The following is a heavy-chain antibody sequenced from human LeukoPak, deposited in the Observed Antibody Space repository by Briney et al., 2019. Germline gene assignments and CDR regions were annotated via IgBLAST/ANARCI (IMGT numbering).Heavy chain of an antibody. CDR3: ARDPTTVTKGLDI. V-gene: IGHV4-59*11. CDR1: GGSFNSHY. Sequence: SETLSLTCTVSGGSFNSHYWSWIRQPPGKELEWIGYISYIGSTNYNPSLKGRVTISVDTSKNQFSLKLSSVTAADTAVYYCARDPTTVTKGLDIWGQGTMVTVSS. D-gene: IGHD4-17*01. CDR2: ISYIGST. J-gene: IGHJ3*02.